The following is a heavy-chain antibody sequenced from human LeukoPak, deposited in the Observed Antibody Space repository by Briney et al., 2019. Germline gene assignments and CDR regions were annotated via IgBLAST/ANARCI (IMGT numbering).Heavy chain of an antibody. Sequence: SETLSLTCAVYGVSFSGYYWRWIRQPPGKGLEWIGEINHSGTTNYKPSLKSRVTISVDTSKNLFSLKLSSVTAADTAVYYCAGAGAHDAFDIWGQGTMVTVS. J-gene: IGHJ3*02. CDR2: INHSGTT. V-gene: IGHV4-34*01. D-gene: IGHD3-10*01. CDR1: GVSFSGYY. CDR3: AGAGAHDAFDI.